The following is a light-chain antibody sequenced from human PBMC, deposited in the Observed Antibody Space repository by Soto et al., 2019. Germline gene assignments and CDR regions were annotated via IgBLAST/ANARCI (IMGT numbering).Light chain of an antibody. CDR3: QLWDSSSDHPNV. J-gene: IGLJ1*01. Sequence: SYELTQPLSVSVAPGQTARITCGGNNIGSKDVHWYQQKPCQAPVLVGYDDSDRPSGIPERFSGSNSGNTATLTISRVEAGDEADYYWQLWDSSSDHPNVFGTGTKLTVL. V-gene: IGLV3-21*02. CDR1: NIGSKD. CDR2: DDS.